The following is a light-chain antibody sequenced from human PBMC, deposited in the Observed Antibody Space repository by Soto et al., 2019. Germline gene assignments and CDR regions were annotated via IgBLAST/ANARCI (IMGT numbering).Light chain of an antibody. CDR1: QSVSSSY. Sequence: EIVLTQSPGTLSLSPGERVTLSCRASQSVSSSYLAWYQQKPGQAPRLLIYDASSRATGIPDRFSGSGSGTDFTLTISRLEPEDFAVYYCQQYGSSPITFGPGTKVDIK. CDR2: DAS. CDR3: QQYGSSPIT. J-gene: IGKJ3*01. V-gene: IGKV3-20*01.